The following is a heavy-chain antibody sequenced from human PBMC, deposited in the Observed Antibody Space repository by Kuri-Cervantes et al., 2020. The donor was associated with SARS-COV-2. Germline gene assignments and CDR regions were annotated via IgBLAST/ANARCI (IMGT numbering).Heavy chain of an antibody. CDR1: ESTFSSYA. CDR3: ARDRNDGWFDP. CDR2: ISSSGSTI. V-gene: IGHV3-48*03. Sequence: GESLKISCAASESTFSSYAMHWVRQAPGKGLEWVSYISSSGSTIYYADSVKGRFTISRDNAKNSLYLQMNSLRAEDTAVYYCARDRNDGWFDPWGQGTLVTVSS. D-gene: IGHD1-1*01. J-gene: IGHJ5*02.